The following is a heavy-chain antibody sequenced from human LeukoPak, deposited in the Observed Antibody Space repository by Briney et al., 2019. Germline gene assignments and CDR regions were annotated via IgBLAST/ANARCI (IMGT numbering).Heavy chain of an antibody. CDR2: ISVRSNYR. CDR3: VRLRRNNDRSGYYYYYDY. D-gene: IGHD3-22*01. Sequence: GGSLTLSCAASGYTFSDFSVNWVRQAPGKGLEWVSSISVRSNYRYYADSVRGRFTISRDDARDSLLLQMNSLRAEDTAVYFCVRLRRNNDRSGYYYYYDYWGQGTLVTVSS. V-gene: IGHV3-21*01. J-gene: IGHJ4*02. CDR1: GYTFSDFS.